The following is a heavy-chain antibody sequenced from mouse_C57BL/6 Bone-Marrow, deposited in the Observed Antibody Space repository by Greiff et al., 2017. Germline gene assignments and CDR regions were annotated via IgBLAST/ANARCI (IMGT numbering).Heavy chain of an antibody. J-gene: IGHJ3*01. V-gene: IGHV5-6*01. D-gene: IGHD2-4*01. CDR2: ISSGGSYT. Sequence: EVKLMESGGDLVKPGGSLKLSCAASGFTFSSYGMSWVRQTPDKRLEWVATISSGGSYTYYPDSVKGRFTISRDNAKNTLYLQMSSLKSEDTAMYYCARHESDDYFPWGQGTLVTVSA. CDR3: ARHESDDYFP. CDR1: GFTFSSYG.